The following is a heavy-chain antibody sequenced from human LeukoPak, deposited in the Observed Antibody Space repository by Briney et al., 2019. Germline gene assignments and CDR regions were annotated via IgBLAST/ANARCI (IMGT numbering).Heavy chain of an antibody. J-gene: IGHJ1*01. CDR3: AKDSSLGYCSSTSCYSSGHFQH. Sequence: PGRSLRLSCAASGFTFDDYAMHWVRQAPGKGLEWVSGISWNSGSIGYADSVKGRFTISRDNAKNSLYLQMNSLRAEDTALYYCAKDSSLGYCSSTSCYSSGHFQHWGQGTLVTVSS. V-gene: IGHV3-9*01. CDR1: GFTFDDYA. D-gene: IGHD2-2*02. CDR2: ISWNSGSI.